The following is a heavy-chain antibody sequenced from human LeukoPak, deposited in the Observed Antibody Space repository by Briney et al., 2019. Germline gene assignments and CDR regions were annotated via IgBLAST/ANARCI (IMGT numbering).Heavy chain of an antibody. CDR2: INPSDGVI. V-gene: IGHV1-46*01. CDR3: ARRGSGSCVLAY. Sequence: ASVKVSCKASGYTFTRYYMHWVRQAPGQGLEWMGIINPSDGVIDYAQKFQDRVAMTRDTSTSTVYMELSSLRSEDTAVYYCARRGSGSCVLAYWGQGTLVTVSS. D-gene: IGHD3-10*01. J-gene: IGHJ4*02. CDR1: GYTFTRYY.